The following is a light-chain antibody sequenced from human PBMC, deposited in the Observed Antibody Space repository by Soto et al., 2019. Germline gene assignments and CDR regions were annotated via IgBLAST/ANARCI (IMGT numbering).Light chain of an antibody. CDR3: SSYTTSSTYA. J-gene: IGLJ1*01. CDR2: EVS. V-gene: IGLV2-14*01. Sequence: QSVLTQPASVSGSPGQSITISCTGTTGDVGGYNSVSWYQQHPGKAPKVMIYEVSNRPSGVSNRFSGSKSGNTAPLTISGLQAEDEADYYCSSYTTSSTYAFGTGTKVTVL. CDR1: TGDVGGYNS.